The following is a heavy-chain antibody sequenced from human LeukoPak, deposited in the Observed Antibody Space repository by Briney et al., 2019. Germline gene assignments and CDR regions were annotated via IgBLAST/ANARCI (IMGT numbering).Heavy chain of an antibody. J-gene: IGHJ4*02. Sequence: PSETLSLTCTVSGGSISSSSYYWGWIRQPPGKGLEWIRSIYYSGSTYYNPSLKSRVTISVDTSKNQFSLKLSSVTAADTAVYYCARALAAAGHFDYWGQGTLVTVSS. D-gene: IGHD6-13*01. CDR3: ARALAAAGHFDY. CDR2: IYYSGST. V-gene: IGHV4-39*01. CDR1: GGSISSSSYY.